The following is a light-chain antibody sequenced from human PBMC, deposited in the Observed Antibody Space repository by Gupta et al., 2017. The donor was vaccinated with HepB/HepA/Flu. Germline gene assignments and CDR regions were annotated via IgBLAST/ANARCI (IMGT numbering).Light chain of an antibody. CDR2: DVT. V-gene: IGLV2-14*03. Sequence: QSALTQPASVSGYPGQSLTISCTGANSDVGAFYYVSWYQQHPGKAPKLIIYDVTNRPSGVSTRFSASKSGNTASLTISGLQAEDEADYYCSSYTSSSTLHVVFGGGTKLTVL. CDR3: SSYTSSSTLHVV. J-gene: IGLJ2*01. CDR1: NSDVGAFYY.